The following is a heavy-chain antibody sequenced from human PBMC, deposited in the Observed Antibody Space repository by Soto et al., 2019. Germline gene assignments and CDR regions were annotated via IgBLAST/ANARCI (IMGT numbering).Heavy chain of an antibody. CDR2: IIPIFGTA. CDR1: GGTFSSYA. CDR3: ARAQTEYSYWGY. V-gene: IGHV1-69*13. Sequence: SVKVSCKASGGTFSSYAISWVRQAPGQGLEWMGGIIPIFGTANYAQKFQGRVTITADESTSTAYMELSSLRSEDTAVYYCARAQTEYSYWGYWGQGTLVTVSS. D-gene: IGHD5-18*01. J-gene: IGHJ4*02.